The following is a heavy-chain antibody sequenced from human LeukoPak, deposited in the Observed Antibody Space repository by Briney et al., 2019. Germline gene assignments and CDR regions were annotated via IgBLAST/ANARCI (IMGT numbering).Heavy chain of an antibody. J-gene: IGHJ4*02. Sequence: PSETLSLTCTVSGGSISSYYWSWIRQPPGKGLEWIGYIYYSGSTNYNPSLKSRVTISVDTSKNQFSLKLSSVTAADTAVYYCARVRAGGEMATIRDYYFDYWGQGTLVIVSS. V-gene: IGHV4-59*01. CDR3: ARVRAGGEMATIRDYYFDY. CDR2: IYYSGST. CDR1: GGSISSYY. D-gene: IGHD5-24*01.